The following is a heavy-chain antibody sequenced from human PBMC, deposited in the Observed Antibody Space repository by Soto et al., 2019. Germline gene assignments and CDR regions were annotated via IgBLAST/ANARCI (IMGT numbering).Heavy chain of an antibody. CDR1: GGTFSSYA. CDR3: ARADTAMVASQKGNYYYGMDV. J-gene: IGHJ6*02. V-gene: IGHV1-69*13. Sequence: SVKVSCKASGGTFSSYAISWVRQAPGQGLEWMGGIIPIFGTANYAQKFQGRVTITADESTSTAYMELSSLRSEDTAVYYCARADTAMVASQKGNYYYGMDVWGQGTTVTVSS. CDR2: IIPIFGTA. D-gene: IGHD5-18*01.